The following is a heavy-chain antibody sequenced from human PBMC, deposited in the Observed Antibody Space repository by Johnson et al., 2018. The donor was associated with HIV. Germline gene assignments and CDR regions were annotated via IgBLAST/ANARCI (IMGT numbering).Heavy chain of an antibody. CDR3: AKDIYGYDAFDI. CDR1: GFTFDDYA. D-gene: IGHD5-24*01. V-gene: IGHV3-9*01. J-gene: IGHJ3*02. Sequence: VQLVESGGGLVQPGRSLRLSCAASGFTFDDYAMHWVRQAPGKGLEWVSGISWNSGSIGYADSVKGRFTISRDNSKNALYLQMNSLRAEDTAVYSCAKDIYGYDAFDIWGQGTMVTVSS. CDR2: ISWNSGSI.